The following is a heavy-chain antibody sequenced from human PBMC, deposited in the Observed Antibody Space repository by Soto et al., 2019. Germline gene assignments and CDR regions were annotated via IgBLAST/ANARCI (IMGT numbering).Heavy chain of an antibody. V-gene: IGHV1-8*01. D-gene: IGHD2-21*02. CDR1: GYTFTSYD. CDR2: MNPNSGKA. Sequence: GASVKVSCKASGYTFTSYDINWVRQATGQGLEWMGWMNPNSGKADYAQKFQGRVTMTADESTSTAYMELSSLRSEDTAVYYCAAPKGGVVVTAGYYYYGMDVWGQGTTVTVSS. CDR3: AAPKGGVVVTAGYYYYGMDV. J-gene: IGHJ6*02.